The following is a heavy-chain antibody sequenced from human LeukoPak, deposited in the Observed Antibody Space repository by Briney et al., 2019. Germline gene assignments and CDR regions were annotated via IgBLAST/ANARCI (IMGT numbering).Heavy chain of an antibody. J-gene: IGHJ3*02. CDR3: ATLPFMITFGGVLLMEGAFDI. CDR2: IIPIFGTA. CDR1: GGTFSSYA. D-gene: IGHD3-16*01. Sequence: PKASVKVSCKASGGTFSSYAISWVRQAPGQGLEWMGGIIPIFGTANYAQKFQGRVTITADESTSTAYMELSSLRSEDTAVYYCATLPFMITFGGVLLMEGAFDIWGQGTMVTVSS. V-gene: IGHV1-69*13.